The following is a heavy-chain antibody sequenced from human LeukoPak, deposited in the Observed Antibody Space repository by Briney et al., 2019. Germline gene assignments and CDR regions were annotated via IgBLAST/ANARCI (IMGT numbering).Heavy chain of an antibody. V-gene: IGHV1-69*04. J-gene: IGHJ4*02. D-gene: IGHD4-17*01. CDR1: GYTFISYG. CDR2: IIPILGIA. Sequence: SVKVSCKASGYTFISYGISWVRQAPGQGLEWMGRIIPILGIANYAQKFQGRVTITADKSTSTAYMELSSLRSEDTAVYYCARVGLRDYGDYRAFDYWGQGTLVAVSS. CDR3: ARVGLRDYGDYRAFDY.